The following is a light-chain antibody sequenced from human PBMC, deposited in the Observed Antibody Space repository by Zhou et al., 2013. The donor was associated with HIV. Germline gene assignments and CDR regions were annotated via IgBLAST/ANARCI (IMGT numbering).Light chain of an antibody. J-gene: IGKJ1*01. Sequence: DIQMTQSPSSLSASIGDRVTITCRASQNISTYLNWYQQKPGRAPELLIYAASTLQSGVPSRFSGSGSGTDFTLSITSLQPEDSATYYCQQSYSFPAFGQGTKVEIK. V-gene: IGKV1-39*01. CDR1: QNISTY. CDR3: QQSYSFPA. CDR2: AAS.